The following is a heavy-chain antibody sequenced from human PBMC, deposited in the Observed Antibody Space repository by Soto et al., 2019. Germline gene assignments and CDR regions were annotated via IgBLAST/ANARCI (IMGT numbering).Heavy chain of an antibody. J-gene: IGHJ3*02. Sequence: QVQLVQSGAEVKKPGASVKVSCKASGYTFTSYGISWVRQAPGQGLEWMGWISAYNGNTNYAQKLQGRVTMTTDTSTSTAYMELRSLRSDDTAVYYCARDGRRQYSSSSGSYAFDIWGQGTMVTVSS. D-gene: IGHD6-6*01. CDR3: ARDGRRQYSSSSGSYAFDI. CDR1: GYTFTSYG. V-gene: IGHV1-18*01. CDR2: ISAYNGNT.